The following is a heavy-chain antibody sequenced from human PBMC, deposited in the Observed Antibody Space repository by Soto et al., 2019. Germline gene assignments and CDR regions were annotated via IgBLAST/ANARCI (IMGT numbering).Heavy chain of an antibody. J-gene: IGHJ6*02. V-gene: IGHV4-31*03. CDR1: GGSVSSGGYY. CDR3: AVRVGGPRYSSSWPYYGMDV. CDR2: IYYSGST. Sequence: QVQLQESGPGLVKPSQTLSLTCTVSGGSVSSGGYYWSWIRQHPGKGLEWIGYIYYSGSTYYNPSLKSRVTISVDTSKNQFSLKLSSVTAADTAVYYCAVRVGGPRYSSSWPYYGMDVWGQGTTVTVSS. D-gene: IGHD6-13*01.